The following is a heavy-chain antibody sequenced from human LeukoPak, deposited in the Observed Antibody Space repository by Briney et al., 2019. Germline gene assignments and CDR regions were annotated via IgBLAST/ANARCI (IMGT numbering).Heavy chain of an antibody. D-gene: IGHD3-10*01. V-gene: IGHV3-30*18. CDR2: ISYDGSNK. CDR1: GFTFSSYG. J-gene: IGHJ3*02. Sequence: GGSLRLSCAASGFTFSSYGMHWVRQAPGKGLEWVAVISYDGSNKYYADSVKGRFTISRDNSKNTLYLQMNSLRAEDTAVYYCAKEILWFGTHGGAFDIWGQGTMVTVSS. CDR3: AKEILWFGTHGGAFDI.